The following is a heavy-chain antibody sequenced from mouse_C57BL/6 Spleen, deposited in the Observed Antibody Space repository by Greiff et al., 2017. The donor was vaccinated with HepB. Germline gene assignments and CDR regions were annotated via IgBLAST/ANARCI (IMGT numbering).Heavy chain of an antibody. J-gene: IGHJ2*01. CDR3: ARGSYYMFDY. CDR1: GFTFSDYY. CDR2: INYDGSST. V-gene: IGHV5-16*01. Sequence: DVQLQESEGGLVQPGSSMKLSCTASGFTFSDYYMAWVRQVPEKGLEWVANINYDGSSTYYLDSLKSRFIISRDNAKNILYLQMSSLKSEDTATYYCARGSYYMFDYWGQGTTLTVSS. D-gene: IGHD2-12*01.